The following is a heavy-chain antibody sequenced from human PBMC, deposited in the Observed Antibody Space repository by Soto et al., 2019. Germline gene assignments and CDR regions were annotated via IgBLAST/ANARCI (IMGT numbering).Heavy chain of an antibody. Sequence: PGGSLRLSCVASGFTFSSYGMHWVRQAPGKGLEWVAFMSYDGKNQYYAASVEGRFIISRDNFKDTLYLQVNSLRAEDTAVYYCAKALGELSPESFDYWGQGILVTVSS. D-gene: IGHD3-16*02. J-gene: IGHJ4*02. CDR3: AKALGELSPESFDY. V-gene: IGHV3-30*18. CDR2: MSYDGKNQ. CDR1: GFTFSSYG.